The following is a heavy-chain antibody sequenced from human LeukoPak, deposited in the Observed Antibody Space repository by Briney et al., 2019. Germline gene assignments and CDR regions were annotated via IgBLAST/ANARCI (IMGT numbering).Heavy chain of an antibody. Sequence: SETLSLTCTVSGASISRHYWSWIRQPPGKGLEWIGYVYHDGTTNYNPSLKSRVAISIDTSRNQLSLKLSSMTAADTDVYYCARGSTRADDYWGQGILVTVSS. CDR3: ARGSTRADDY. J-gene: IGHJ4*02. CDR1: GASISRHY. D-gene: IGHD2/OR15-2a*01. V-gene: IGHV4-59*11. CDR2: VYHDGTT.